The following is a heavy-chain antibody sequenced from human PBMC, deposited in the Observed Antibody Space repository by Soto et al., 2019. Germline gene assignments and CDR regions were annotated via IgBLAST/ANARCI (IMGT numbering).Heavy chain of an antibody. D-gene: IGHD3-22*01. CDR2: ISGSGGST. V-gene: IGHV3-23*01. CDR1: GFTFSSYA. J-gene: IGHJ6*02. Sequence: PGGSLRLSCAASGFTFSSYAMRWVRQAPGKGLEWVSAISGSGGSTYYADYVKGRFTISRDNSKNTLYLQMNSLRAEDTAVYYFAIGGEGFYDSSGFRLYYYYYGIAVWSQGPTVTVS. CDR3: AIGGEGFYDSSGFRLYYYYYGIAV.